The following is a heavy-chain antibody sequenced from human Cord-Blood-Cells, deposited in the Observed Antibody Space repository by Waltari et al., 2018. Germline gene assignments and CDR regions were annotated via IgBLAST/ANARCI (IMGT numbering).Heavy chain of an antibody. J-gene: IGHJ3*02. D-gene: IGHD2-2*02. CDR2: IIPIFGTA. V-gene: IGHV1-69*01. Sequence: QVQLVQSGAEVKKPGSSVKVSCKASGGTFSSYAISWVRQAPGQGLEWMGGIIPIFGTANYAQKFQGRVTITADESTSTAYMERSSLRSEDTAVYYCARTQDIVVVPAAINDAFDIWGQGTMVTVSS. CDR3: ARTQDIVVVPAAINDAFDI. CDR1: GGTFSSYA.